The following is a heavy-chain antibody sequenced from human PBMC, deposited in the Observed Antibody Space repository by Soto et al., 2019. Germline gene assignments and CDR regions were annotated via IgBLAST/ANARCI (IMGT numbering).Heavy chain of an antibody. CDR1: GGSISSYY. J-gene: IGHJ6*03. V-gene: IGHV4-59*08. CDR2: IYYSGST. CDR3: ARLYKGNFMDV. D-gene: IGHD1-20*01. Sequence: PSETLSLTCTVSGGSISSYYWSWIRQPPGKGLEWIGYIYYSGSTNYNPSLKSRVTISVDTSKNQVSLKLSSVTAADTAVYYCARLYKGNFMDVWGKGTTVTVSS.